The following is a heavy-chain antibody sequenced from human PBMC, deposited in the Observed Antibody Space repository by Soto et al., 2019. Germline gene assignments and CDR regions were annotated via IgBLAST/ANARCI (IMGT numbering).Heavy chain of an antibody. V-gene: IGHV3-23*01. CDR3: XXXXXXXXXXGGTCRHFDY. CDR1: GFTFSNYX. J-gene: IGHJ4*02. Sequence: EVQLLESGGGLVQPGGSLRLSCAASGFTFSNYXXXXXXXXXXXXXEWVSAVSGSGDSTYYADSVKGRFTISRDNXXXXXXXXXXXXXXXXXXXXXXXXXXXXXXXXGGTCRHFDYWGQGTLVTVSS. D-gene: IGHD2-15*01. CDR2: VSGSGDST.